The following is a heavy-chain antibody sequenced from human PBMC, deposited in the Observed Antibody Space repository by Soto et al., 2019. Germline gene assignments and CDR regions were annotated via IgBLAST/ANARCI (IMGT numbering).Heavy chain of an antibody. V-gene: IGHV3-23*01. CDR3: AKARNDYSNYVGGSDY. D-gene: IGHD4-4*01. Sequence: EVQLLESGGGLVQPGGSLRLSCAASGFTFSSYAMSWVRQAPGKGLEWVSAISGSGGSTYYADSVKGRFTISRDNSKNTLYLQMNSLRAEDTAVYYCAKARNDYSNYVGGSDYWGQGTLVTVSS. CDR1: GFTFSSYA. J-gene: IGHJ4*02. CDR2: ISGSGGST.